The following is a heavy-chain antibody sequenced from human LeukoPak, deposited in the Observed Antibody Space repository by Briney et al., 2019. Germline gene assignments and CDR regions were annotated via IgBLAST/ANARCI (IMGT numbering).Heavy chain of an antibody. D-gene: IGHD3-10*01. J-gene: IGHJ4*02. CDR3: ARDTDYGSGSYYGD. CDR1: GGPFSRYA. V-gene: IGHV1-69*05. Sequence: ASVKVSCKASGGPFSRYAISWVPQAPGQGLEWMGGIIPIFGTANYAQKFQGRVTITTDESTSTAYMELSSLRSEDTAVYFCARDTDYGSGSYYGDCGQETLVSVSS. CDR2: IIPIFGTA.